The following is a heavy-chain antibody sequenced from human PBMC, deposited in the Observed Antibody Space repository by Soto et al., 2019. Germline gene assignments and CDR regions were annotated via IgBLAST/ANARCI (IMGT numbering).Heavy chain of an antibody. V-gene: IGHV3-23*01. CDR1: GFTFSSYA. J-gene: IGHJ3*02. CDR3: ATSRGYCGSTSCYTPRGLDAYDI. CDR2: ISGSGGST. Sequence: HPGGSLRLSCAASGFTFSSYAMSWVRQAPGKGLEWVSAISGSGGSTYYADSVKGRFTISRDNSKNTLYLQMNSLRAEDTAVYYCATSRGYCGSTSCYTPRGLDAYDIWGQGTMVTVSS. D-gene: IGHD2-2*02.